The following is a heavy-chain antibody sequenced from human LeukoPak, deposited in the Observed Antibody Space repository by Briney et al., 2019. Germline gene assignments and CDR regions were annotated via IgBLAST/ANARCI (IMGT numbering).Heavy chain of an antibody. Sequence: GRSLRLSCAASGFTFSSYGMHWVRQAPGKGLEWVAVIWYDGSNKYYADSVKGRFTISRDNSKNTLYLQMKSLRAEDTAVYYCAKHVSSSWFSAFDYWGQGTLVTVSS. D-gene: IGHD6-13*01. CDR3: AKHVSSSWFSAFDY. J-gene: IGHJ4*02. CDR2: IWYDGSNK. V-gene: IGHV3-33*06. CDR1: GFTFSSYG.